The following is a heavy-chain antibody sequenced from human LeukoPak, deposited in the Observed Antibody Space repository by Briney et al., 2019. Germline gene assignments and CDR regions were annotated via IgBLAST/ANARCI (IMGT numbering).Heavy chain of an antibody. Sequence: GGSLRLSCAASGFTFDDYAMHWVRQAPGKGLEWVSGISWNSGSIGYADSVKGRFTISRDNAKNSLYLQMNSLRAEDTALCYCASSPTFNGYLYYFDYWGQGTLVTVSS. CDR2: ISWNSGSI. J-gene: IGHJ4*02. D-gene: IGHD5-18*01. CDR3: ASSPTFNGYLYYFDY. V-gene: IGHV3-9*01. CDR1: GFTFDDYA.